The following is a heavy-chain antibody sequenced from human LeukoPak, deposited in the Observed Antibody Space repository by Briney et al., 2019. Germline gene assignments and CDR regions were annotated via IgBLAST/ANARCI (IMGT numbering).Heavy chain of an antibody. CDR1: GGSFSGYY. CDR3: ASPGIADY. V-gene: IGHV4-34*01. Sequence: PSETLSLTCAVYGGSFSGYYWSWIRRPPGKGLEWIGEINHSGSTNYNPSLKSRVTISVDTSKNQFSLKLSSVTAADMAVYYCASPGIADYWGQGTLVTVSS. CDR2: INHSGST. J-gene: IGHJ4*02. D-gene: IGHD6-13*01.